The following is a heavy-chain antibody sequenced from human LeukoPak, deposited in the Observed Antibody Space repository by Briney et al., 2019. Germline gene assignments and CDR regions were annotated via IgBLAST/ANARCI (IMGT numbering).Heavy chain of an antibody. Sequence: PGGSLRLSCAASGFTFSSYGMHWVRQAPGKGLEWVAVISYDGSNKYYADSVKGRFTISRDNSKNTLYLQMNSLRVDDTAVYYCAKAASSSWPSYYYGMDVWGQGTTATVSS. CDR3: AKAASSSWPSYYYGMDV. D-gene: IGHD6-13*01. CDR1: GFTFSSYG. J-gene: IGHJ6*02. V-gene: IGHV3-30*18. CDR2: ISYDGSNK.